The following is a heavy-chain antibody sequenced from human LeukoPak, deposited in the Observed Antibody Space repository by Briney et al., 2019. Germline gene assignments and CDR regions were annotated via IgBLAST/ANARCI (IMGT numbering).Heavy chain of an antibody. CDR3: AREDGRQLVPYYYCYMDV. J-gene: IGHJ6*03. CDR2: ITSSSSYI. D-gene: IGHD6-13*01. Sequence: GGSLRLSCAASGFTFDDYAMHWVRQAPGKGLEWVSSITSSSSYIYYADSVKGRFTISRDNAKNSLYLQMNSLRAEDTAVYYCAREDGRQLVPYYYCYMDVWGKGTTVTVSS. CDR1: GFTFDDYA. V-gene: IGHV3-21*01.